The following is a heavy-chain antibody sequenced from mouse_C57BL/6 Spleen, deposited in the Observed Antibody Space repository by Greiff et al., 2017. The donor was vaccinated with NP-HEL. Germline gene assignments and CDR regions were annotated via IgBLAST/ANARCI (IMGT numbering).Heavy chain of an antibody. J-gene: IGHJ1*03. Sequence: VKQSCKASGYTFTSYWMHWVKQRPIQGLEWIGNIDPSDSETHYNQKFKDKATLTVDKSSSTAYMQLSSLTSEDSAVYYCAREGNGSSLSYWYFDVWGTGTTVTVSS. CDR3: AREGNGSSLSYWYFDV. D-gene: IGHD1-1*01. CDR1: GYTFTSYW. CDR2: IDPSDSET. V-gene: IGHV1-52*01.